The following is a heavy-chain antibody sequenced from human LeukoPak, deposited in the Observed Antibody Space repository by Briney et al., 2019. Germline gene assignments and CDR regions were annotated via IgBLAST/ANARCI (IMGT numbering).Heavy chain of an antibody. V-gene: IGHV3-21*01. Sequence: GGSLRLSCAASRFTFSTYSMNWVRQAPGEGLEWVSSISSSGSYIYSTDSLKGRFTISRDNAKNSLYLQINSLRAEDTAVYYCARALTVAGTDWYFDLWGRGTLVTVSS. CDR1: RFTFSTYS. J-gene: IGHJ2*01. CDR2: ISSSGSYI. CDR3: ARALTVAGTDWYFDL. D-gene: IGHD6-19*01.